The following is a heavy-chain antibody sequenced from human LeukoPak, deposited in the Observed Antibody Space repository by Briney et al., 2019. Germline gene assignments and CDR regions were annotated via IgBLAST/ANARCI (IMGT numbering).Heavy chain of an antibody. J-gene: IGHJ6*03. Sequence: GGSLRLSCAASGFTFSSYSMNWVRQAPGKGLEWVSSTSSSSSYIYYADSVKGRFTISRDNAKNSLYLQMNSLRAEDTAVYYCARMGIAAAGTGMDVWGKGTTVTVSS. CDR1: GFTFSSYS. V-gene: IGHV3-21*01. D-gene: IGHD6-13*01. CDR3: ARMGIAAAGTGMDV. CDR2: TSSSSSYI.